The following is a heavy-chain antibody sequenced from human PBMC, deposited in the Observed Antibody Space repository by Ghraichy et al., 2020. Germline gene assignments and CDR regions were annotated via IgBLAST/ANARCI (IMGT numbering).Heavy chain of an antibody. CDR1: GGSFSGYY. CDR2: INHSGST. Sequence: SQTLSLTCAVYGGSFSGYYWSWIRRPPGKGLEWIGEINHSGSTNYNPSLKSRVTISVDTSKNQFSLKLSSVTAADTAVYYCARKREDWFDPWGQGTLVTVSS. CDR3: ARKREDWFDP. J-gene: IGHJ5*02. V-gene: IGHV4-34*01. D-gene: IGHD1-26*01.